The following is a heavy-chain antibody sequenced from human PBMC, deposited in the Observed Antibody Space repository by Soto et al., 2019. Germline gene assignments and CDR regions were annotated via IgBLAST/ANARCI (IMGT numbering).Heavy chain of an antibody. V-gene: IGHV3-48*03. CDR3: AREGPFGSFDY. CDR1: GFTFSSYE. J-gene: IGHJ4*02. CDR2: ISSSGSTI. Sequence: EVQLVESGGGLVQPGGSLRLSCAAFGFTFSSYEMNWVRQAPGKGLEWVSYISSSGSTIYYADSVKGRFTISRDNAKNSLYLQMNSLRAEDTAVYYCAREGPFGSFDYWGQGTLVTVSS. D-gene: IGHD3-16*01.